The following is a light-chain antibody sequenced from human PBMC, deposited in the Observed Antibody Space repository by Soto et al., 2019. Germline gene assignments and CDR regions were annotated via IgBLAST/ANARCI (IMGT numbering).Light chain of an antibody. CDR2: DVS. V-gene: IGLV2-14*01. Sequence: QSALTQPASVSGSPGQSITISCTGTSSDVGGYNYASWYQQYPGKAPKLMIYDVSNRPSGVSNRFSGSKSGNTASLTISGLQAEDEADYYCSSYTISNTLVFGSGTKVTVL. CDR1: SSDVGGYNY. J-gene: IGLJ1*01. CDR3: SSYTISNTLV.